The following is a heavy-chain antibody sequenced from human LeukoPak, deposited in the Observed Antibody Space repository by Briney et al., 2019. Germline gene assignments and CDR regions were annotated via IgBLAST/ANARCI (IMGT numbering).Heavy chain of an antibody. D-gene: IGHD6-19*01. V-gene: IGHV3-7*01. CDR3: AKSGWTLRDY. Sequence: GGSLRLSCAASGFAFSRYWMSWVRQAPGKGLEWVANIKEDGSQKYYVDSVKGRFTISRDNAKNSMYLQMNSLRAEDTAVYYCAKSGWTLRDYWGQGTLVTVSS. CDR2: IKEDGSQK. J-gene: IGHJ4*02. CDR1: GFAFSRYW.